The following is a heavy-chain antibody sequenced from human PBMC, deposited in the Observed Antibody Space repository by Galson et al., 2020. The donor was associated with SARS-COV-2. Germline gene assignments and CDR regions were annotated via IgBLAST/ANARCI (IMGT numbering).Heavy chain of an antibody. CDR3: AGSCSSGSCYYVDY. Sequence: GESLKISCKGSGYRFTNYWIGWVRQMPGKGLEWMGIIYPGDSDTSYSPSFQGQVTISVDKSISTAYLQWSSLRASDTAMYYCAGSCSSGSCYYVDYGGQGTLVTVSS. CDR1: GYRFTNYW. CDR2: IYPGDSDT. V-gene: IGHV5-51*01. D-gene: IGHD3-3*01. J-gene: IGHJ4*02.